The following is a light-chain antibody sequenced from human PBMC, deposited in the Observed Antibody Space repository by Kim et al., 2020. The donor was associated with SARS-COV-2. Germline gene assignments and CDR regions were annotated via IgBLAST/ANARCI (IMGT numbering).Light chain of an antibody. Sequence: QSVLTQPASVSGSPGQSITISCTGTSSDVGGYNYVSWYQHHPGKATKLMIFDVSKRPSGVSNRFSGSKSGNTASLTISGLQAEDEADYYCTSYTSSTAYVFGTGTKVTDL. CDR2: DVS. V-gene: IGLV2-14*03. J-gene: IGLJ1*01. CDR3: TSYTSSTAYV. CDR1: SSDVGGYNY.